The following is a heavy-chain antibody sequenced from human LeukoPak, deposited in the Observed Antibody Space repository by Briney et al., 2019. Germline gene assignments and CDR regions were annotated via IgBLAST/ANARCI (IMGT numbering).Heavy chain of an antibody. V-gene: IGHV3-23*01. CDR3: AKGRGTGTYYFDY. CDR1: GFTFATYA. J-gene: IGHJ4*02. D-gene: IGHD3/OR15-3a*01. CDR2: LSGSGIST. Sequence: PGGSLRLSCAASGFTFATYAMTRVRQAPGKGLEWVAALSGSGISTYYADSVKGRFTISRANSENTLHLQMDGLRAEDTAVYFCAKGRGTGTYYFDYWGRGILVTVSS.